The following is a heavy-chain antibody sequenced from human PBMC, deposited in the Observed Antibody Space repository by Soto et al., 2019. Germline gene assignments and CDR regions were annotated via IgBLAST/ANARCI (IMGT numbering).Heavy chain of an antibody. J-gene: IGHJ4*02. CDR3: AKEAPATGYADS. Sequence: EVQLLESGGGLVQPGGPLRLSCVASGFTFSNYAMSWVRQAPGKVLEWVSAIGGGGGHIYYADSAKGRFIISRDNSRNTLCLQMDSLRVEDTAVYYCAKEAPATGYADSWGQGTLVTVSS. CDR1: GFTFSNYA. D-gene: IGHD5-12*01. CDR2: IGGGGGHI. V-gene: IGHV3-23*01.